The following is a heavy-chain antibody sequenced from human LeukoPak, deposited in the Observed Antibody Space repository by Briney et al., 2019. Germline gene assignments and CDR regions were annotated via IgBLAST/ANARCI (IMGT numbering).Heavy chain of an antibody. CDR3: AGGGNCRTTNCLLDP. CDR1: GGSFTDYF. D-gene: IGHD2-2*01. J-gene: IGHJ5*02. Sequence: SETLSLTCAVYGGSFTDYFLSWIRQPPGKGLEWVGEINHSGSTNYNPSLKSRVTISMDSSMNQFSLKLSSVTAADTAVYYCAGGGNCRTTNCLLDPWGQGTLVTVSS. CDR2: INHSGST. V-gene: IGHV4-34*01.